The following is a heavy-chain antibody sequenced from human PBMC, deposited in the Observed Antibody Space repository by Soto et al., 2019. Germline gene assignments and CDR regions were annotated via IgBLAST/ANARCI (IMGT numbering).Heavy chain of an antibody. CDR2: IDPRDSCT. D-gene: IGHD6-19*01. CDR3: ARSRRGAYSSGWYSPSGYYNYGIDV. V-gene: IGHV5-10-1*04. J-gene: IGHJ6*02. Sequence: PGASLKISCKGSGYSFTSYWISWVRQMPGKGLEWMGRIDPRDSCTKYSPSLQGQVSISADTSISTAYLQWTSLKASDTAMYYCARSRRGAYSSGWYSPSGYYNYGIDVWGQGTKVTVSS. CDR1: GYSFTSYW.